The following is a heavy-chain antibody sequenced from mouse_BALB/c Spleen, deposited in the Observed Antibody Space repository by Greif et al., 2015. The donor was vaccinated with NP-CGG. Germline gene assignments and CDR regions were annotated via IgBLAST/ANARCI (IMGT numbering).Heavy chain of an antibody. CDR3: TRGGGSYAMDY. Sequence: EVMLVESGGGLVKPGGSLKLSCAASGFTFSSYTMSWIRQTPEKRLEWVATISSGGSYTYYPDSVKGRFTISRDNAKNTLCLQMSSLKSEDTAMYYCTRGGGSYAMDYWGQGTSVTVFS. D-gene: IGHD1-1*01. CDR2: ISSGGSYT. J-gene: IGHJ4*01. CDR1: GFTFSSYT. V-gene: IGHV5-6-4*01.